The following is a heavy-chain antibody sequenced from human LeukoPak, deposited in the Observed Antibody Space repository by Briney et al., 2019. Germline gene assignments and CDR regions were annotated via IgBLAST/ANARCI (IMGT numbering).Heavy chain of an antibody. CDR2: IYKSGST. CDR3: AREEYFQDSNGYSYYFHS. J-gene: IGHJ4*02. Sequence: SETLSLTCTVSGGSIGWDYWSWIRQSAGRGLEWIGRIYKSGSTNYNPSFRSRVTMSVGTSKNQFSLNVTSVTAADTAVYYCAREEYFQDSNGYSYYFHSWGQGSLVTVSS. V-gene: IGHV4-4*07. D-gene: IGHD3-22*01. CDR1: GGSIGWDY.